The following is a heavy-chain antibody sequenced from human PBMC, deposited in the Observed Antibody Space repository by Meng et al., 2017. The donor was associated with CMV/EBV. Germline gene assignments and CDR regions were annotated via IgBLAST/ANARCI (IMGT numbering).Heavy chain of an antibody. CDR1: GGSISSGDYY. CDR2: IYYSGST. J-gene: IGHJ4*02. Sequence: QVQLQESGPGLVKPSQNLSLPCPVSGGSISSGDYYWSWIRQPPGKGLEWIGYIYYSGSTYYNPSLKSRVTISVDTSKNQFSLKLSSVTAADTAVYYCARVGRTSCYDYWGQGTLVTVSS. V-gene: IGHV4-30-4*08. D-gene: IGHD2-2*01. CDR3: ARVGRTSCYDY.